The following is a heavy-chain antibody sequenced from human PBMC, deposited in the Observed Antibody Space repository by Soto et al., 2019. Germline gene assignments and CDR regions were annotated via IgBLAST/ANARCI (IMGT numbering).Heavy chain of an antibody. D-gene: IGHD2-15*01. J-gene: IGHJ4*02. CDR1: GFTLSSYW. CDR2: INSDGSST. CDR3: VRTSLVVAAATREDY. Sequence: GGSLRLSCAAPGFTLSSYWMPWVRQAPGKGLVWVSRINSDGSSTSYADSVKGRFTISRDNAKNTLYLQMNSLRAEDTAVYYCVRTSLVVAAATREDYWGQGTLVTVSS. V-gene: IGHV3-74*01.